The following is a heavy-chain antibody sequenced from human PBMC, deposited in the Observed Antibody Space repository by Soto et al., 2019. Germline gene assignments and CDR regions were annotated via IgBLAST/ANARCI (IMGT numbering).Heavy chain of an antibody. D-gene: IGHD3-22*01. CDR2: IYYSGST. V-gene: IGHV4-59*01. CDR3: ARVSYYDSSGYYVPHPFDY. Sequence: SETLSLTCTVSGGSISSYYWSWIRQPPGKGLEWIGYIYYSGSTNYNPSLKSRVTISVDTSKNQFSLKLSSVTAADTAVYYCARVSYYDSSGYYVPHPFDYWGQGTLVTVSS. J-gene: IGHJ4*02. CDR1: GGSISSYY.